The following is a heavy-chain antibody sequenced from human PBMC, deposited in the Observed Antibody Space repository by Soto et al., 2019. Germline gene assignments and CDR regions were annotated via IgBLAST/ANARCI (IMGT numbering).Heavy chain of an antibody. CDR1: GGTFSSYA. Sequence: QVQLVQSGAEVKKPGSSVKVSCKASGGTFSSYAISWVRQAPGQGLEWMGGIIPIFGTANYAQKFQGRVTXXAXEXXSTAYMELSSLRSEDTAVYYCARDPDTAMVEDFDYWGQGTLVTVSS. CDR3: ARDPDTAMVEDFDY. CDR2: IIPIFGTA. J-gene: IGHJ4*02. D-gene: IGHD5-18*01. V-gene: IGHV1-69*12.